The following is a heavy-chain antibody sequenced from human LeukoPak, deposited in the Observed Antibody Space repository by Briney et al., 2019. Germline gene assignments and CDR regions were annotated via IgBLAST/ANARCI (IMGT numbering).Heavy chain of an antibody. D-gene: IGHD4-23*01. CDR2: ISAYNGNT. V-gene: IGHV1-18*01. J-gene: IGHJ4*02. CDR1: GYTFTSYG. Sequence: ASVKVSFKASGYTFTSYGISWVRQAPGQGLEWMGWISAYNGNTNYAQKLQGRVTMTTDTSTSTAYMELRSLRSDDTAVYYCARVTTVVKRGAVFDYWGQGTLVTVSS. CDR3: ARVTTVVKRGAVFDY.